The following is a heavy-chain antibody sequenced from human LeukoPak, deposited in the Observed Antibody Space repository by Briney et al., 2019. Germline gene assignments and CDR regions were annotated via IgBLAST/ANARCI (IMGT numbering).Heavy chain of an antibody. D-gene: IGHD2-15*01. V-gene: IGHV3-21*01. CDR2: ISSSSSYI. Sequence: PGGSLRVSCAVSGFTFSSYSMNWVRQAPGKGLEWGSSISSSSSYIYYADSVKGRFTISRDNAKNSLYLEMNSLRAEDTAVYYCARAYCSGGSCYPFDYWGQGTLVTVSS. CDR3: ARAYCSGGSCYPFDY. J-gene: IGHJ4*02. CDR1: GFTFSSYS.